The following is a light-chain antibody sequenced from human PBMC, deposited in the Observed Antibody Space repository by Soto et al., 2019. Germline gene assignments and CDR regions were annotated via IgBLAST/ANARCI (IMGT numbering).Light chain of an antibody. CDR1: SSDVGGYNY. V-gene: IGLV2-14*01. J-gene: IGLJ1*01. Sequence: QSALTQPASVSGSLGQSITISCTGTSSDVGGYNYVSWYQQHPGKAPKLMIYEDSNRPSGVSNRFSGSKSGNTASLTISGLQAEDEADYYCSSYTSSSTLDYVFGTGTKLTVL. CDR2: EDS. CDR3: SSYTSSSTLDYV.